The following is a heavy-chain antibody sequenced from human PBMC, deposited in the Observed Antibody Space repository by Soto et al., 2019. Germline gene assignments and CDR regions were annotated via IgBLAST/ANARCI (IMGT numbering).Heavy chain of an antibody. J-gene: IGHJ6*02. V-gene: IGHV4-34*01. Sequence: SETLSLTCAVYGGSFSGYYWSWIRQHPGKGLEWIGEINHSGSTNYNPSLKSRVTISVDTSKNQFSLKLSSVTAADTAVYYCASRARLRIKSLGMDVWGQGTTVTVSS. CDR3: ASRARLRIKSLGMDV. CDR1: GGSFSGYY. D-gene: IGHD3-16*02. CDR2: INHSGST.